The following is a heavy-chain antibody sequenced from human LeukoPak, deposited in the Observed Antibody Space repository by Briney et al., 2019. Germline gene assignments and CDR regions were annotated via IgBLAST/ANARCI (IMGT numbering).Heavy chain of an antibody. J-gene: IGHJ5*02. Sequence: GALRLSCAASGFTFSSYWMHWVRQAPGKGLEWVSSISSSAISIYYADSLRGRFTISRDNAKNFLYLQMNSLRAEDTAVYYCAKDNEYQLRHNWFDPWGQGTLVTVSS. V-gene: IGHV3-21*04. D-gene: IGHD2-2*01. CDR2: ISSSAISI. CDR1: GFTFSSYW. CDR3: AKDNEYQLRHNWFDP.